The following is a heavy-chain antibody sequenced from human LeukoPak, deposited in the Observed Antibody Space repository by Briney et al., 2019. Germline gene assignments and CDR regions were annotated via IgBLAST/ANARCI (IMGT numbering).Heavy chain of an antibody. CDR1: GFTFSSYS. CDR2: ISSSSSTI. CDR3: ATEILGYCSGGSCYRPEGY. V-gene: IGHV3-48*04. Sequence: GGSLRLSCAASGFTFSSYSMNWVRQAPGKGLEWVSYISSSSSTIYYADSVKGRFTISRDNAKNSLYLQMNSLRAEDTAVYYCATEILGYCSGGSCYRPEGYWGQGTLVTVSS. D-gene: IGHD2-15*01. J-gene: IGHJ4*02.